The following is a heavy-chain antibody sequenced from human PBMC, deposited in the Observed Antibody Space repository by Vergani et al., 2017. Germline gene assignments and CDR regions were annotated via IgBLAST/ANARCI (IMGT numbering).Heavy chain of an antibody. Sequence: QVQLVQSGAEVKKPGASVKVSCKTSGYTFVNHPITWVRQAPGQGLEWMGWISPYNHKTLYSQKVEGRVTMTSDTSSSTVFLELRRLTSDDTAIYYCARSQMATKDFDLWGRGTLVTVS. CDR1: GYTFVNHP. J-gene: IGHJ4*02. CDR3: ARSQMATKDFDL. CDR2: ISPYNHKT. D-gene: IGHD5-24*01. V-gene: IGHV1-18*04.